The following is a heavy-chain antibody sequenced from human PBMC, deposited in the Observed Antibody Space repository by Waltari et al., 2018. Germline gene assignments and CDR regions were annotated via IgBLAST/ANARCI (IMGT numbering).Heavy chain of an antibody. CDR3: AREGMNYYYGMDV. CDR1: GDSVSSNTAA. J-gene: IGHJ6*02. CDR2: TYYRSKWYN. V-gene: IGHV6-1*01. Sequence: QVQLQQSGPGLVKPSQTLSLTCSISGDSVSSNTAACNLITQSPSRGLEWLGRTYYRSKWYNDYAVSVKSRITINPDTSKNQFSLQLNSVTPEDTAVYYCAREGMNYYYGMDVWGQGTTVTVSS.